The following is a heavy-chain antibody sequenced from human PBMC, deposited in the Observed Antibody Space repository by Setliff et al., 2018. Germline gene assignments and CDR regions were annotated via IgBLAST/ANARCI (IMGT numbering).Heavy chain of an antibody. J-gene: IGHJ6*02. Sequence: SVKVSCKASGGTFSSYAISWVRQAPGQGLEWMGGIIPIFGTANYAQKFQGRVTITADESTSTAYMELSSLRSEDTAVYYCARDSRGLVPAAIEGSYYYYGMDVWGQGITVTVSS. CDR1: GGTFSSYA. D-gene: IGHD2-2*02. CDR2: IIPIFGTA. CDR3: ARDSRGLVPAAIEGSYYYYGMDV. V-gene: IGHV1-69*13.